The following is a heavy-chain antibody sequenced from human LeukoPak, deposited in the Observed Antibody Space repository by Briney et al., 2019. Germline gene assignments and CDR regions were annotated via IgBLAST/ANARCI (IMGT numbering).Heavy chain of an antibody. J-gene: IGHJ1*01. V-gene: IGHV3-23*01. CDR2: ISGSGGST. Sequence: GGSLRLSCEASGFTFSSYAMSWVRQAPGKGLEWVSAISGSGGSTYYVDSVKGRFTISRDNSKNTLYLQMNSLRAEDTAVYYCAKDLSGSYNHYFQHWGQGTLVTVSS. CDR1: GFTFSSYA. CDR3: AKDLSGSYNHYFQH. D-gene: IGHD1-26*01.